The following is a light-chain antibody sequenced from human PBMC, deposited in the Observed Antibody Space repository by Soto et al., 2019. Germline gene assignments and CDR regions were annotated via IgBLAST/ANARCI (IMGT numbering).Light chain of an antibody. CDR3: QSYDTRLGDWV. Sequence: QSVLTQPPSVSGAPGQTVTISCSGSDSNIGAGYDLHWYQQVPGTAPQLLIHSNYLRASGVPDRFSASKSVTSASLAIIGLQADDEADYYCQSYDTRLGDWVFGGGTKLTVL. V-gene: IGLV1-40*01. J-gene: IGLJ3*02. CDR2: SNY. CDR1: DSNIGAGYD.